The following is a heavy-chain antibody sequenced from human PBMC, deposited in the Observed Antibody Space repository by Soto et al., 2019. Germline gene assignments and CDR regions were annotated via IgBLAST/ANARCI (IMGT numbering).Heavy chain of an antibody. V-gene: IGHV4-59*01. CDR2: IYYSGST. CDR1: AGSITSYH. CDR3: ASLNYDFWSGYSHYAEYFQH. J-gene: IGHJ1*01. Sequence: PSETLSLTCTVSAGSITSYHWSWVRQPPGTGLEWIGYIYYSGSTNYNPSLKSRVTISVDTSKNQFSLKLSSVTAADTAVYYCASLNYDFWSGYSHYAEYFQHWGQGTLVTVSS. D-gene: IGHD3-3*01.